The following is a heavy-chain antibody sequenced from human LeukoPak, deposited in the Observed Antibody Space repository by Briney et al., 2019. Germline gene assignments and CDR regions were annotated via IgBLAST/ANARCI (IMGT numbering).Heavy chain of an antibody. V-gene: IGHV1-18*04. CDR2: ISAYNGNT. J-gene: IGHJ4*02. D-gene: IGHD3-10*01. CDR1: GYTFTGYY. Sequence: GASVKVSCKASGYTFTGYYMHWVRQAPGQGLEWMGWISAYNGNTNYAQKFQGRVTMTTDTSTSTAYMELRSLISDDTAVYYCGRVGRFGALSNDYWGQGTLVTVSS. CDR3: GRVGRFGALSNDY.